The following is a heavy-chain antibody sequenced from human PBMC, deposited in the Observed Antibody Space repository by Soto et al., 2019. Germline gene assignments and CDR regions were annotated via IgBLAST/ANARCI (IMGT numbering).Heavy chain of an antibody. D-gene: IGHD3-16*02. J-gene: IGHJ3*02. Sequence: EVQLLESGGGLVQPGGSLRLSCAASGFTFSSYAMSWVRQAPGKGLEWVSAISGSGGSTYYADSVKGRFTISRDNHKNTLYLQTNSLRAEETAVYYCAIWGYDYVWGSYRYSDAFDIWGQGTMVTVSS. V-gene: IGHV3-23*01. CDR1: GFTFSSYA. CDR3: AIWGYDYVWGSYRYSDAFDI. CDR2: ISGSGGST.